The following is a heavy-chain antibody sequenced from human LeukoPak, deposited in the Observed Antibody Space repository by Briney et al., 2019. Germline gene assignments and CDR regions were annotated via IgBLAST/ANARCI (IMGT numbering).Heavy chain of an antibody. Sequence: GGSLRLSCAASGFTFSSYSMNWVRQAPGKGLEWVSSISSSSSYIYYADSVKGRFTISRDNAKNSLYLQMNSLRAEDTAVNYCAREYCSSTSCYRPDYWGQGTLVTVSS. CDR1: GFTFSSYS. CDR3: AREYCSSTSCYRPDY. J-gene: IGHJ4*02. D-gene: IGHD2-2*02. V-gene: IGHV3-21*01. CDR2: ISSSSSYI.